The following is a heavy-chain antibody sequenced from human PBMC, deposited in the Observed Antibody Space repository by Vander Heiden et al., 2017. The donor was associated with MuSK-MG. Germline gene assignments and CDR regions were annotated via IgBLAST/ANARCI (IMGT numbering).Heavy chain of an antibody. V-gene: IGHV2-5*02. D-gene: IGHD6-6*01. Sequence: QITLKESGPTLVKPTQTLTLTCTFSGFSFDTRGVGVGWIRQPPGKALEWLALIFWDDDKPYSPSLRSRLTITKDTSKNLVVLTMTNMGPEDTATYYCAHRSIATAGGFGFWGQGILVTVSS. J-gene: IGHJ4*02. CDR3: AHRSIATAGGFGF. CDR1: GFSFDTRGVG. CDR2: IFWDDDK.